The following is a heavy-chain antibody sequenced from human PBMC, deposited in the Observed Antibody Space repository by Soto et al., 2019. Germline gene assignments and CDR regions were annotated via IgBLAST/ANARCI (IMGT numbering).Heavy chain of an antibody. V-gene: IGHV3-73*02. Sequence: EVQLVESGGGLVQPGGSLKLSCAASGFTFSEFVMDWVRQASGKGLEWVGRIRSKGDNYATIYAESLRGRSTISRDDSKTTAYLQMNSLKSEDTAVYYCAYIRGWGQGTLVTVSS. CDR1: GFTFSEFV. J-gene: IGHJ4*02. CDR3: AYIRG. D-gene: IGHD3-3*02. CDR2: IRSKGDNYAT.